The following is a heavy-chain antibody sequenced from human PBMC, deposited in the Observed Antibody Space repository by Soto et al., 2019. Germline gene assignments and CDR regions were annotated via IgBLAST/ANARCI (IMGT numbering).Heavy chain of an antibody. V-gene: IGHV3-33*01. D-gene: IGHD4-4*01. CDR2: IWYDGSNK. J-gene: IGHJ5*02. CDR3: ASWRLQGFDP. Sequence: QVQLVESGGGVVQPGRSLRLSCAASGFTFSSYGMHWVRQVPGKGLEWVAVIWYDGSNKYYADSVKGRFTISRDNSKNTLYLQMNSLRAEDTAVYYCASWRLQGFDPWGQGTLVTVSS. CDR1: GFTFSSYG.